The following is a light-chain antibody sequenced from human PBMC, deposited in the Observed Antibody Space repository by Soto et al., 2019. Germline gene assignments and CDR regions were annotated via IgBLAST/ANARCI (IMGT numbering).Light chain of an antibody. V-gene: IGLV2-14*03. J-gene: IGLJ1*01. CDR3: SSYTTSNTRQIV. Sequence: QSALPQPASVSGSPGQSITISCTGTSSDVGGYNYVSWYQHHPGKAPKLIIYDVSNRPSGVSIRFSGSKSDNTASLTISGLQPEDEADYHCSSYTTSNTRQIVFGTGTKVTVL. CDR2: DVS. CDR1: SSDVGGYNY.